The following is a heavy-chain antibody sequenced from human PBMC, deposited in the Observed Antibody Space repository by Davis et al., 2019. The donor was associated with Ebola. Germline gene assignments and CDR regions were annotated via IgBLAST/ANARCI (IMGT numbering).Heavy chain of an antibody. Sequence: HSQTLSLTCDISGDSVSINSAGWNWIRQSPSRGLEWLGRTYYNSKWYSDYATSVRGRITINADTSGNKFYLQLNSVTPDDTAVYYCTRGWLRGWFDPWGQGTQVTVSS. CDR3: TRGWLRGWFDP. D-gene: IGHD5-12*01. V-gene: IGHV6-1*01. CDR1: GDSVSINSAG. J-gene: IGHJ5*02. CDR2: TYYNSKWYS.